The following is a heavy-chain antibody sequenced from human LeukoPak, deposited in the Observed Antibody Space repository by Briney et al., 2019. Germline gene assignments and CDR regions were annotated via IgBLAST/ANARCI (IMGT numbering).Heavy chain of an antibody. CDR2: IYHSGST. CDR1: GGSISSGGYS. J-gene: IGHJ3*02. V-gene: IGHV4-30-2*01. Sequence: PSQTLSLTCAVSGGSISSGGYSWSWIRQPPGKGLEWIGYIYHSGSTYYNPSLKSRVTISVDRSKNQFSLKLSSVTAADTAVYYCARVSWIQLWFDAFDIWGQGTMATVSS. D-gene: IGHD5-18*01. CDR3: ARVSWIQLWFDAFDI.